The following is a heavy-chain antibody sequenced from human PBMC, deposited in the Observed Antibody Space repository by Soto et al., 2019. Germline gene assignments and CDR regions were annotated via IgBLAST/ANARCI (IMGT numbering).Heavy chain of an antibody. CDR3: ARARATIAAAAIFDC. J-gene: IGHJ4*02. Sequence: GGSLRLSCEVSGFPFSSYAMAWVRRTPGRGLEWVSSISAGASYIDYADSVRGRFTISRDNNKNQFSLELTSVTAADTAVYYCARARATIAAAAIFDCWGQGTLVTVSS. CDR2: ISAGASYI. CDR1: GFPFSSYA. D-gene: IGHD6-13*01. V-gene: IGHV3-21*04.